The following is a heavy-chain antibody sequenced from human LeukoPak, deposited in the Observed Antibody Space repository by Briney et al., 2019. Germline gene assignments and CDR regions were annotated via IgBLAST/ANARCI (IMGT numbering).Heavy chain of an antibody. CDR3: ATASWREGHGGAFDI. CDR2: FDPEDGET. D-gene: IGHD6-13*01. J-gene: IGHJ3*02. CDR1: GYTLTELS. V-gene: IGHV1-24*01. Sequence: ASVKVSCKVSGYTLTELSMHWVRQAPGKGLEWMGGFDPEDGETIYAQKFQGRITMTEDTSTDTAYMELRRLRSEDTAVYYCATASWREGHGGAFDIWGQGTMVTVSS.